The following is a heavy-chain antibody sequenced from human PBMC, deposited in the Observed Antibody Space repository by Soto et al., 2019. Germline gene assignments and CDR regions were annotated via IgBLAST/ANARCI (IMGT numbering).Heavy chain of an antibody. Sequence: QVVLVQSGAEVKNPGSSVKVSCKASGGTFGRNAINWVRQAPGQGFEWMGGIIPMFDTANHAQKFRDRIMITADESTHTAYLELKDLRSEDTAIYYCARPQGSGWRFNALDFWGQGTMVTVSS. CDR2: IIPMFDTA. D-gene: IGHD6-19*01. CDR3: ARPQGSGWRFNALDF. V-gene: IGHV1-69*01. CDR1: GGTFGRNA. J-gene: IGHJ3*01.